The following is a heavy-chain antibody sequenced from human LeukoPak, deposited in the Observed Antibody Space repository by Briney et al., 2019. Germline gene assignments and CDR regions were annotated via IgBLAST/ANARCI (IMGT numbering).Heavy chain of an antibody. CDR3: ARGYTFDY. Sequence: PSETLSLTCAVYGGSFSGYYWSWIRQPPGKGLEWIGEINHSGSTNYNPSLKGRVTISVDTSKNQFSLKLSAVTAADTAVYYCARGYTFDYWGQGTLVTVSS. CDR1: GGSFSGYY. J-gene: IGHJ4*02. V-gene: IGHV4-34*01. D-gene: IGHD2-2*02. CDR2: INHSGST.